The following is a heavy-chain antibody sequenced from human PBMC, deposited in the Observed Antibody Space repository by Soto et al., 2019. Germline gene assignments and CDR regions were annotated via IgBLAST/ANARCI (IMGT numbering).Heavy chain of an antibody. CDR1: GFTFSVYA. CDR3: AKEWGLYCSSTSCSSFDY. Sequence: GGSLRLSCAASGFTFSVYAMTWVRQVPGKGLEWVSTVSGSSGSTYFADSVKGRFTISRDNSKNTLYLQMNSLRAEDTAVYYCAKEWGLYCSSTSCSSFDYWGQGTLVTVSS. V-gene: IGHV3-23*01. CDR2: VSGSSGST. J-gene: IGHJ4*02. D-gene: IGHD2-2*01.